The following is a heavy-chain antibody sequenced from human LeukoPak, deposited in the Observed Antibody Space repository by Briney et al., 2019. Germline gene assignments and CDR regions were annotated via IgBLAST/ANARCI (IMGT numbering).Heavy chain of an antibody. CDR1: GGSFSDYY. Sequence: SETLSLTCAVYGGSFSDYYWSWNRQPRGKGLEWLGEINHSGGAYYHPFLKSRVTISIDTSKNQFSLKLSSVTAADTAVYYCARGGWADRFYYWGQGTPVTVSA. D-gene: IGHD5-24*01. CDR2: INHSGGA. CDR3: ARGGWADRFYY. V-gene: IGHV4-34*01. J-gene: IGHJ4*02.